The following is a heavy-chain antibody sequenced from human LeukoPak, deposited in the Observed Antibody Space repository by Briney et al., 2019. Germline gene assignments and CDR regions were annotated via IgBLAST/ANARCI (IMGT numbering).Heavy chain of an antibody. D-gene: IGHD2/OR15-2a*01. CDR3: ARGNIEIPGAYYYYMDV. CDR2: ISYDGSNK. CDR1: GFTFSSYG. J-gene: IGHJ6*03. Sequence: PGGSLRLSCAASGFTFSSYGMHWVRQAPGKGLEWVAVISYDGSNKYYADSVKGRFTISRDNSKNTLYLQMNSLRAEDTAVNYCARGNIEIPGAYYYYMDVWGKGTTVTVSS. V-gene: IGHV3-30*03.